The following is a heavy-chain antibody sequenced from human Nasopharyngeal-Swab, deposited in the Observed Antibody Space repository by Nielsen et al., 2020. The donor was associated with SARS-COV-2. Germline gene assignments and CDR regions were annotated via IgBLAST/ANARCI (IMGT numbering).Heavy chain of an antibody. CDR3: ARDSSGWYYFDY. Sequence: GGSLRLSCAASGFTSSSYGMHWVRQAPGKGLEWVAVIWYDGSNKYYADSVKGRFTISRDNSKNTLYLQMNSLRAEDTAVYYCARDSSGWYYFDYWGQGTLVTVSS. CDR2: IWYDGSNK. CDR1: GFTSSSYG. V-gene: IGHV3-33*01. D-gene: IGHD6-19*01. J-gene: IGHJ4*02.